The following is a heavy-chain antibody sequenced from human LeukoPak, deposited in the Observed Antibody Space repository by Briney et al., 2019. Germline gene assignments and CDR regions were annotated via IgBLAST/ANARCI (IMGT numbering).Heavy chain of an antibody. D-gene: IGHD1-26*01. CDR1: GGTFSSYA. CDR3: ASLSSGSYYDYFDY. J-gene: IGHJ4*02. CDR2: IIPILGIA. Sequence: ASVKVSCKASGGTFSSYAISWVRQAPGQGLEWMGRIIPILGIANYAQKFQGRVTITADKSTSTAYMELSSLRSEDTAVYYCASLSSGSYYDYFDYWGQGTLVTVSS. V-gene: IGHV1-69*04.